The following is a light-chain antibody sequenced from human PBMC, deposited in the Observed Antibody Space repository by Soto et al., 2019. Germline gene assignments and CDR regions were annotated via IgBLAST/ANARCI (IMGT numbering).Light chain of an antibody. CDR2: GTS. J-gene: IGKJ5*01. V-gene: IGKV3-20*01. Sequence: SPSTLSFSQGEIATLPRRASQSVKSSYLAWYQHKPGQAPRLLIYGTSSRATGIPDRFSGSGSGTDFTPTISRLEPEDFAVYYCQQYGSSITFGQGTRLDI. CDR3: QQYGSSIT. CDR1: QSVKSSY.